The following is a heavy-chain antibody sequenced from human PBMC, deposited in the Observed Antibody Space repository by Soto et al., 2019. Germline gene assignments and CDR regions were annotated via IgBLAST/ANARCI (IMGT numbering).Heavy chain of an antibody. CDR1: GGSISSYW. CDR3: ARGTTTSSPPYFYPGLDV. D-gene: IGHD1-1*01. J-gene: IGHJ6*02. Sequence: SETLSLTCTVSGGSISSYWWNWIRQPPGKGPEWIGYVYYSGSTNYNPSLQSRVIISVDTSKNQFSLKLNSVTAADTAVYYCARGTTTSSPPYFYPGLDVWGRGTTVT. CDR2: VYYSGST. V-gene: IGHV4-59*01.